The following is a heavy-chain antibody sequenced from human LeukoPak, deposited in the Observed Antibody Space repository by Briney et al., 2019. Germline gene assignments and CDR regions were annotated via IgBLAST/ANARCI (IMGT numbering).Heavy chain of an antibody. D-gene: IGHD3-10*01. CDR2: INHSGST. Sequence: SETLSLTCAVYGGSFSGYYWSWIRQPPGKGLEWIGEINHSGSTNYNPSLKSRVTISADTSKNQFSLKLSSVTAADTAVYYCAKTIRGADAFDIWGQGTMVTVSS. CDR1: GGSFSGYY. CDR3: AKTIRGADAFDI. V-gene: IGHV4-34*01. J-gene: IGHJ3*02.